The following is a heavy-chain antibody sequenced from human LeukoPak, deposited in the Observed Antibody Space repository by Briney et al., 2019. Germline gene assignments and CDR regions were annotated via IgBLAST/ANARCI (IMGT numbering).Heavy chain of an antibody. CDR3: ARDREGY. CDR1: GFTFSSYA. CDR2: TSHDGSYK. Sequence: GRSLRLSCAASGFTFSSYAIHWVRQAPGKGLEWVALTSHDGSYKYYADSVKGRFTISRDNAKNSLYLQMNSLRAEDTAVYYCARDREGYWGQGTLVTVSS. V-gene: IGHV3-30*04. J-gene: IGHJ4*02.